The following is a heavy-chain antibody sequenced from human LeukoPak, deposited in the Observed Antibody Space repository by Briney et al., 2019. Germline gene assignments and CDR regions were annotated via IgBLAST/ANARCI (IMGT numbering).Heavy chain of an antibody. CDR2: IKQDGSEK. CDR3: ARGKTSQNIVTRKTYNWFDP. V-gene: IGHV3-7*01. D-gene: IGHD2/OR15-2a*01. Sequence: GGSLRLSCAASGFTFSSYWMSWVRQAPGKGLEWVANIKQDGSEKYYVDSVKGRFTISRDDAKNSLYLQMNSLRAEDTAVYYCARGKTSQNIVTRKTYNWFDPWGQGTLVTVSS. CDR1: GFTFSSYW. J-gene: IGHJ5*02.